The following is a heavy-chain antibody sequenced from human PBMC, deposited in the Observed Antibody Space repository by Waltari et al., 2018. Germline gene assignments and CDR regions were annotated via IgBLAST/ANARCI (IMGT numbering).Heavy chain of an antibody. Sequence: EVQLVQSGAEVKKPGESLKISCKGSGYSFTNYWIGWVRQMSGKGLEWMGIIYPGDSAITDSPSFQGQVTISADKSISTAYLQWSSLKASYTAIYYCAKLNDSNAYYRGFDYWGQGTLVTVSS. D-gene: IGHD3-22*01. V-gene: IGHV5-51*03. CDR2: IYPGDSAI. CDR3: AKLNDSNAYYRGFDY. J-gene: IGHJ4*02. CDR1: GYSFTNYW.